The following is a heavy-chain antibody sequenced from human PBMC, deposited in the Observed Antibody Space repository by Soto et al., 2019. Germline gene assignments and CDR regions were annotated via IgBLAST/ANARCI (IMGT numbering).Heavy chain of an antibody. CDR2: ISGSGSTI. J-gene: IGHJ1*01. CDR1: GFTFSSHE. Sequence: PWGSLRLSCEATGFTFSSHEMNLIRQTPGKRLEWIAKISGSGSTINYADSVKGRFTISRDNVQRTLHLQMDSLRVEDTGVYYCARGGVYWGRGTLVTVSS. CDR3: ARGGVY. V-gene: IGHV3-48*03. D-gene: IGHD2-8*01.